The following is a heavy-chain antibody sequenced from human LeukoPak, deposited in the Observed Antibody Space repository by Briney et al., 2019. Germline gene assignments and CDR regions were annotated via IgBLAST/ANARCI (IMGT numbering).Heavy chain of an antibody. V-gene: IGHV3-53*01. CDR1: GFTVSSNY. Sequence: AGGSLRLSCAASGFTVSSNYMGWVRQAPGKGLEWVSVIYDDGGTYYADSVKGRFSISRDKSRNTLYLQMNSMRAEDTAVYYCTHGWASYGSGSSDYFDYWGQGTLVTVSS. CDR3: THGWASYGSGSSDYFDY. D-gene: IGHD3-10*01. CDR2: IYDDGGT. J-gene: IGHJ4*02.